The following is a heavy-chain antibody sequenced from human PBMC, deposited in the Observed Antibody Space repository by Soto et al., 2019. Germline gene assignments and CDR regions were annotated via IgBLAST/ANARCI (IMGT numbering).Heavy chain of an antibody. CDR2: ISSSGNTI. Sequence: EVQLVESGGGLVRPGGSLRLSCVGSGFDLNRYSINWVRQAPGKGLEWLSFISSSGNTIYYADSVKGRFTVSRDKVNNSVFLQMNSLRHEDTGVCYCARIDHYDLMDFWGQGTTVTVSS. J-gene: IGHJ6*01. CDR1: GFDLNRYS. CDR3: ARIDHYDLMDF. V-gene: IGHV3-48*02. D-gene: IGHD3-22*01.